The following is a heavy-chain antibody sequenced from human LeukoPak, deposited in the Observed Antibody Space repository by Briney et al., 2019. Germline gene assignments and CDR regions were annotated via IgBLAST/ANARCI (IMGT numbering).Heavy chain of an antibody. CDR1: GFNFGDFA. Sequence: KAGGSLRLSCTTSGFNFGDFALSWFRQPPGKGLEWVGFIRSKPYGWKKQYAASVKGTFIISRDDSKNIAHPQMNRLQIEDTAVYYCTRGSPPWYFDYWGQGTLVTVSS. D-gene: IGHD1-20*01. CDR3: TRGSPPWYFDY. V-gene: IGHV3-49*05. J-gene: IGHJ4*02. CDR2: IRSKPYGWKK.